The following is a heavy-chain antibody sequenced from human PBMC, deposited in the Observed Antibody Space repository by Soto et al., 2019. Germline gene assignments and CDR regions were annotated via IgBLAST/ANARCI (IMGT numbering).Heavy chain of an antibody. CDR3: ARNEYSSSRSNWFDP. D-gene: IGHD6-6*01. Sequence: SGPTLVNPTQTLTLTCTFSGFSLSTSGVGVGWIRQPPGKALEWLALIYWNDDKRYSPPLKSRLTITKDTSKNQVVLTMTNMDPVDTATYYCARNEYSSSRSNWFDPWGQGTLVTVSS. J-gene: IGHJ5*02. CDR1: GFSLSTSGVG. CDR2: IYWNDDK. V-gene: IGHV2-5*01.